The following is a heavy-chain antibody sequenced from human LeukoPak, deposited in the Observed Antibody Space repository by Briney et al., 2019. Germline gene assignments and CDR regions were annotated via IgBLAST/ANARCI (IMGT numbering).Heavy chain of an antibody. CDR3: AKYDSGSYSNFDY. Sequence: GGSLRLSRAASGFTFSNYWMSWVRQAPGKGLEWVANIKEDGSEKYYVDSVKGRFTISRDNAKNSLYLQMNSLRAEDTAVYYCAKYDSGSYSNFDYWGQGTLVTVSS. V-gene: IGHV3-7*05. J-gene: IGHJ4*02. D-gene: IGHD1-26*01. CDR1: GFTFSNYW. CDR2: IKEDGSEK.